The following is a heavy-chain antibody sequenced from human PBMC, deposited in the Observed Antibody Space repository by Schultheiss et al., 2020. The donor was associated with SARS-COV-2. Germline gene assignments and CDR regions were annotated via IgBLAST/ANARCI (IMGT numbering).Heavy chain of an antibody. D-gene: IGHD3-22*01. J-gene: IGHJ3*02. CDR3: ARDQSGGYYQNEAFDI. Sequence: GGSLRLSCAASGFTFSSYWMSWVRQAPGKGLEWVAVIWYDGSNKYYADSVKGRFTISRDNSKNTLYLQMNSLRAEDTAVYYCARDQSGGYYQNEAFDIWGQGTMVTVSS. CDR1: GFTFSSYW. CDR2: IWYDGSNK. V-gene: IGHV3-33*08.